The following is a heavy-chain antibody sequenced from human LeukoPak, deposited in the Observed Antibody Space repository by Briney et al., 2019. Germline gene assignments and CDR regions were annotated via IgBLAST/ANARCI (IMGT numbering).Heavy chain of an antibody. CDR1: GYTFTGYD. CDR3: ARPLYNWNDEYFDY. Sequence: ASVKVSCKAPGYTFTGYDMHWVRQAPGQGLEWMGWINPNSGGTNYAQKFQGRVTMTRDTSISTAYMELSRLRSDDTAVYYCARPLYNWNDEYFDYWGQGTLVTVSS. J-gene: IGHJ4*02. V-gene: IGHV1-2*02. CDR2: INPNSGGT. D-gene: IGHD1-1*01.